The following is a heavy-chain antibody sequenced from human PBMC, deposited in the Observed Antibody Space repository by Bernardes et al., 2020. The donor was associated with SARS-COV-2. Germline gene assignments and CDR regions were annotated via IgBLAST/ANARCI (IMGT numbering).Heavy chain of an antibody. J-gene: IGHJ5*02. CDR3: ARDLGSKVGFDP. Sequence: SETLSLTCTFSGDSISDGIFYWSWIRQPAGKGLEYIGRIFKTGSTNYNPSLRSRATISLDTSKNQFSLKLTSVTAADTAVYYCARDLGSKVGFDPWGQGILVTISS. CDR2: IFKTGST. D-gene: IGHD2-2*01. CDR1: GDSISDGIFY. V-gene: IGHV4-61*02.